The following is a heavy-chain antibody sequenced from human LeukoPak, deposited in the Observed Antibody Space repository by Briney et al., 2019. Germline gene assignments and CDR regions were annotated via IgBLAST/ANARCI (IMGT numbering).Heavy chain of an antibody. Sequence: SETLSLTCAVYGGSFSGYYWSWIRQPPGKGLEWIGEINHSGSTNYNPSLKSRVTISVDTSKNQFSLKLSPVTAADTAVYYCARVNSVVVVAATGYYFDYWGQGTLVTVSS. J-gene: IGHJ4*02. V-gene: IGHV4-34*01. D-gene: IGHD2-15*01. CDR3: ARVNSVVVVAATGYYFDY. CDR2: INHSGST. CDR1: GGSFSGYY.